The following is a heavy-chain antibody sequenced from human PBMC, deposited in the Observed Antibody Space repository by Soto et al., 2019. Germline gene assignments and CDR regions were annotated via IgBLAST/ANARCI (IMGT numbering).Heavy chain of an antibody. CDR3: ARHYNSAWYFQH. Sequence: SETLSLTCSVSGDSLSSSIYFWAWIRQPPGKGLEWIGSRYYSGSTYFNPSLKSRVTIAVDTSKNQFSLKLNSVTAADTAVYYCARHYNSAWYFQHWGQGTQVTVSS. CDR2: RYYSGST. J-gene: IGHJ1*01. CDR1: GDSLSSSIYF. D-gene: IGHD6-19*01. V-gene: IGHV4-39*01.